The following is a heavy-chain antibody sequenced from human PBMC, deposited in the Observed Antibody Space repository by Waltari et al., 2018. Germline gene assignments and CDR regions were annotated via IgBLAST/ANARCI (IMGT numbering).Heavy chain of an antibody. V-gene: IGHV3-9*01. CDR3: AKGKSSARLLRDGFDV. CDR1: GFTFDDYA. CDR2: ISWHSNSI. J-gene: IGHJ3*01. D-gene: IGHD3-22*01. Sequence: EVQLVESGGGLVQTGRSLRLSCAASGFTFDDYAMHWVRQAPGKGLEWVSSISWHSNSIDYADSVKGRFTISRDNAKNSLYVQMNSLRPEDTALYYCAKGKSSARLLRDGFDVWGQGTMVTVSA.